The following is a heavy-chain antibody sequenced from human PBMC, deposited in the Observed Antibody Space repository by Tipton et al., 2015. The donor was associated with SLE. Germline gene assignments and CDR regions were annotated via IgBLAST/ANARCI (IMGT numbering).Heavy chain of an antibody. CDR1: GGSISSSSYY. CDR2: IYYSGST. D-gene: IGHD6-19*01. J-gene: IGHJ3*02. Sequence: TLSLTCTVSGGSISSSSYYWGWIRQPPGKGLEWIGSIYYSGSTYYNPSLKSRVTISVDTSKNQFSLKLSSVTAADTAVYYCARHAHSSAVGPGAFDIWGQGTMVTVSS. CDR3: ARHAHSSAVGPGAFDI. V-gene: IGHV4-39*01.